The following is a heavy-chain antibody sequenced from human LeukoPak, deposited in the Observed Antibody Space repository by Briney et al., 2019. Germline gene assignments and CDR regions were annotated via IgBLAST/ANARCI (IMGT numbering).Heavy chain of an antibody. V-gene: IGHV3-49*03. J-gene: IGHJ4*02. CDR2: IRSKTFGGTT. CDR1: GFTFGTYA. CDR3: TRYSGRTDY. Sequence: GGSLRLSCTSSGFTFGTYAESWFRQAPGKGLEWVAFIRSKTFGGTTEYAASVKGRFTISRDDSKSIAYLQMNSLKTEDTAVYYCTRYSGRTDYWGQGTLVTVSA. D-gene: IGHD5-18*01.